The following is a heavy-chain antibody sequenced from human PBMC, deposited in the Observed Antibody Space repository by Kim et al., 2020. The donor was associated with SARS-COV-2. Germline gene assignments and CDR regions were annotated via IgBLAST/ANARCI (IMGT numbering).Heavy chain of an antibody. CDR1: GFSFIDPA. CDR3: TRVLGTPLAFWDACDI. J-gene: IGHJ3*02. CDR2: IRSKANRYST. V-gene: IGHV3-73*01. Sequence: GGSLRLSCAASGFSFIDPAMHWVRQPSGKGLEWVGRIRSKANRYSTTYAASVKGRFTISRDDPKNAAYLQMNSLKTEDTAVYNCTRVLGTPLAFWDACDIWGQGTMVTVSS. D-gene: IGHD3-3*02.